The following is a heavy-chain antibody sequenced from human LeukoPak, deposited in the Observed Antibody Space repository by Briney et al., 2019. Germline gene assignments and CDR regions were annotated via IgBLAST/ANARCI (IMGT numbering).Heavy chain of an antibody. Sequence: SETLSLTCTVSGGSISISSYYWGWIRQPPGKGLEWIGSIYYSGSTYYNPSLKSRVTISVDTSKNQFSLKLSSVTAADTAVYYCARPKDSYGYYFDYWGQGTLVTVSS. D-gene: IGHD5-18*01. CDR3: ARPKDSYGYYFDY. CDR1: GGSISISSYY. J-gene: IGHJ4*02. CDR2: IYYSGST. V-gene: IGHV4-39*01.